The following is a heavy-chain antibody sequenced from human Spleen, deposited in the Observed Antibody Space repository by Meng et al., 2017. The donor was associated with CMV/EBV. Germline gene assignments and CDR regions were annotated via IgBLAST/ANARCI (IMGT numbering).Heavy chain of an antibody. CDR2: IMSVLDIS. D-gene: IGHD6-13*01. V-gene: IGHV1-69*10. J-gene: IGHJ6*02. CDR1: GGNFSSYA. Sequence: SVKVSCKASGGNFSSYAISWVRQAPGQGLEWMGGIMSVLDISNYAQKFQDRVTITADKSTRTDYMELSSLRSEDTAMYYCARTFTSYTTSRADYGMDVWGQGTTVTVSS. CDR3: ARTFTSYTTSRADYGMDV.